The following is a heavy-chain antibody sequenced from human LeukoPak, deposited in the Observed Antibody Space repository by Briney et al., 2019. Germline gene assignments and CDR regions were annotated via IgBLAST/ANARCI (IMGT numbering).Heavy chain of an antibody. CDR1: GFTFNTHG. CDR2: IWFDGSNR. Sequence: PGGSLRLSCTASGFTFNTHGMHWVRQAPGKGPEGVAVIWFDGSNRYYADSVKGRFTISRDNSRNMLYLQMNSLRAEDTAVYYCARDPWSGTYSGGEDIWGQGTTVTVSS. J-gene: IGHJ3*02. D-gene: IGHD3-16*01. V-gene: IGHV3-33*01. CDR3: ARDPWSGTYSGGEDI.